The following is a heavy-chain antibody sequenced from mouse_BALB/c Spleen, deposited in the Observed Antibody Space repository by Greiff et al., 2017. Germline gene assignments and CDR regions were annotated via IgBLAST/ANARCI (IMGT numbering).Heavy chain of an antibody. J-gene: IGHJ3*01. CDR1: GFTFSSYA. Sequence: EVKLVESGGGLVKPGGSLKLSCAASGFTFSSYAMSWVRQTPEKRLEWVASISSGGSTYYPDSVKGRFTISRDNARNILYLQMSSLRSEDTAMYYCARAYDYVQAWFAYWGQGTLVTVSA. CDR3: ARAYDYVQAWFAY. CDR2: ISSGGST. D-gene: IGHD2-4*01. V-gene: IGHV5-6-5*01.